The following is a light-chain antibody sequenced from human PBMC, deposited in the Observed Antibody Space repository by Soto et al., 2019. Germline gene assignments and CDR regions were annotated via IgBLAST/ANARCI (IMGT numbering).Light chain of an antibody. J-gene: IGLJ1*01. Sequence: QSALTQPAPMSESPGQSITISCTGTSSDVGSYNYVSWYQHYPGKAPRLMIYASSNRPSGVSHRFSGSRSGNTASLTISGLQAEDEADYYCSSYTSGSTLYVFGTGTKVTVL. V-gene: IGLV2-14*01. CDR1: SSDVGSYNY. CDR3: SSYTSGSTLYV. CDR2: ASS.